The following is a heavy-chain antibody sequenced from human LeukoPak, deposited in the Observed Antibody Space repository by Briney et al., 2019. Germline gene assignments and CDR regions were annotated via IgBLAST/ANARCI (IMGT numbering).Heavy chain of an antibody. J-gene: IGHJ4*02. CDR3: ARDLGGSSSAPFDY. Sequence: RRSLRLSCAASGFNFSSHGMHWVRQAPGKRLEWVGVIWYDGSNKYYAYSVKGRFTISRDNSKNTLYLQMNSRRVEDTAVYYCARDLGGSSSAPFDYWGQGTLVTVSS. CDR1: GFNFSSHG. V-gene: IGHV3-33*01. CDR2: IWYDGSNK. D-gene: IGHD6-6*01.